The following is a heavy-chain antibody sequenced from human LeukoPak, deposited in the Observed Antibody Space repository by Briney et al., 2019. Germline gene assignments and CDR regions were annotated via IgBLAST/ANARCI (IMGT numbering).Heavy chain of an antibody. CDR2: INPNSGGT. CDR1: GYTFNGYY. CDR3: ARGPLYGDYGGGFDY. V-gene: IGHV1-2*02. D-gene: IGHD4-17*01. Sequence: ASVKVSCKASGYTFNGYYMHWVRQAPGQGLEWMGWINPNSGGTNYAQKFQGRVTMTRDTSISTAYMELSRLRSDDTAVYYCARGPLYGDYGGGFDYWGQGTLVTVSS. J-gene: IGHJ4*02.